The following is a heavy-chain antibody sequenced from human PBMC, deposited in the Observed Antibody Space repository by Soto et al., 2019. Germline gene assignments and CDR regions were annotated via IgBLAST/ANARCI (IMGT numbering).Heavy chain of an antibody. J-gene: IGHJ6*02. CDR2: FDPEDAEI. Sequence: ASVKVSCKVSGYTLTELSMHWVRQAPGKGLEWMGGFDPEDAEIIYAQKFQGRVTMTEETSTDTAYMGLSSLRSEDTAVYYCAGITMIVVGAYGMDVWGQGTTVTVSS. D-gene: IGHD3-22*01. CDR1: GYTLTELS. V-gene: IGHV1-24*01. CDR3: AGITMIVVGAYGMDV.